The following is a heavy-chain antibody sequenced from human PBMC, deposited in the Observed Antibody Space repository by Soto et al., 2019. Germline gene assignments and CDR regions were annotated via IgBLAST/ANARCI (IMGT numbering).Heavy chain of an antibody. D-gene: IGHD2-15*01. CDR1: GYTFTGYY. Sequence: QVQLVQSGAEVKKPGASVKVSCKASGYTFTGYYMHCVRQAPGQGLAWMGWINPNTGGTNYAQKFQGSVTMTRDTSISTAYMELRRLRSDDTAVYYCARVNVVVVAATREYYFDYWGQGTLVTVSS. CDR2: INPNTGGT. J-gene: IGHJ4*02. V-gene: IGHV1-2*02. CDR3: ARVNVVVVAATREYYFDY.